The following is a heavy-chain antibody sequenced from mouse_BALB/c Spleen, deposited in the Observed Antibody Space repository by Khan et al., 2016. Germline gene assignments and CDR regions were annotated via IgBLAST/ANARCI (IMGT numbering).Heavy chain of an antibody. V-gene: IGHV5-6*01. Sequence: EVELVASGGDLVKPGGSLKLSCAASGFTFSSYGMSWVRQTPDKRLEWVATISSGGSYTYYPDSVKGRFTISRDNAKNTLYLQMSSLKSEDTAMYYCSAMDYWGQGTSVTVSS. CDR3: SAMDY. CDR1: GFTFSSYG. CDR2: ISSGGSYT. J-gene: IGHJ4*01.